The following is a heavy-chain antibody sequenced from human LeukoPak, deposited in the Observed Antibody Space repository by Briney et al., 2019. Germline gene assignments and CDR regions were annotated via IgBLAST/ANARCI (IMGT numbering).Heavy chain of an antibody. CDR3: ATSDLLTLGWLRSGPFDY. Sequence: ASVKVSCKVSGYTLTELSMHWVRQAPGKGLEWMGGFDPEDGETIYAQKFQGRVTMTEDTSTDTAYMELSSLRSEDTAVYYCATSDLLTLGWLRSGPFDYWGQGTLVTVSS. D-gene: IGHD5-12*01. J-gene: IGHJ4*02. CDR1: GYTLTELS. CDR2: FDPEDGET. V-gene: IGHV1-24*01.